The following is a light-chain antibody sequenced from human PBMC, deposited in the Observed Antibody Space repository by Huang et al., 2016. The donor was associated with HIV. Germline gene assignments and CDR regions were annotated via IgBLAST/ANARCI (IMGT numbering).Light chain of an antibody. CDR1: QSVGSN. CDR3: HQYNDWPIT. Sequence: EIVMTQSPATLSESPVGRATLSCRASQSVGSNLAWYQQKPGQAPRLLIYDASTRATGIPARFRGSGSGTEFTLTISDLQSEDFAVYFCHQYNDWPITFGPGTKVDIK. J-gene: IGKJ3*01. V-gene: IGKV3-15*01. CDR2: DAS.